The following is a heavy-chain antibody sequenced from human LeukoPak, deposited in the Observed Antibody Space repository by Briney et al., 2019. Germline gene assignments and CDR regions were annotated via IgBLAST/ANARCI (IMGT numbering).Heavy chain of an antibody. D-gene: IGHD2-15*01. J-gene: IGHJ4*02. CDR2: ISSSSSYI. CDR3: ARDQEYCSGGSCYNGDY. Sequence: GGSLRLSCAASGFTFSSYSMNWVRQAPGKGLEWVSSISSSSSYIYYADSVEGRFTISRDNAKNSLYLQMNSLRAEDTAVYYCARDQEYCSGGSCYNGDYWGQGTLVTVSS. V-gene: IGHV3-21*01. CDR1: GFTFSSYS.